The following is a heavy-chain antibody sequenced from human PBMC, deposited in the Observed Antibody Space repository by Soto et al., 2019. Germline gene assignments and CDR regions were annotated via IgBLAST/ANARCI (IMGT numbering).Heavy chain of an antibody. CDR3: AKKVPAAILLFYFFGLDV. CDR1: GASISSDNR. Sequence: QVQLQESGPGLVKPSGTLSLTCAVSGASISSDNRWTWVRQPPGGGLEWIGGISQSGTTKYNPSHASRVTISVDKSKNQFTLRLTSMPAADTAVSYCAKKVPAAILLFYFFGLDVWGQGTTVTVSS. CDR2: ISQSGTT. D-gene: IGHD2-2*01. J-gene: IGHJ6*02. V-gene: IGHV4-4*02.